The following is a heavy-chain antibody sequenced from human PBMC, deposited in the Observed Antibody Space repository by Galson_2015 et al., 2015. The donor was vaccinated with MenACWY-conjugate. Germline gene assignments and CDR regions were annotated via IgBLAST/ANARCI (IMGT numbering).Heavy chain of an antibody. J-gene: IGHJ6*02. V-gene: IGHV3-21*01. CDR3: ARGDYYHYGLDV. CDR1: GFTFSSYR. CDR2: ISSSSSDI. Sequence: SLRLSCAASGFTFSSYRMNWVRQAPGKGLEWVSSISSSSSDIYYADSVKGRFTISRDDAKNSLYLEINSLRAEDTAVYYCARGDYYHYGLDVWGQGTTVSVSS.